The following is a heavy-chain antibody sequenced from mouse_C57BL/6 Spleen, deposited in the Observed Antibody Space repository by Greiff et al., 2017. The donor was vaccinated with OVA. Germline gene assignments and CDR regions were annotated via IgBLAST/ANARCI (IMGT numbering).Heavy chain of an antibody. Sequence: QVQLQQPGAELVKPGASVKLSCKASGYTFTSYWMHWVKQRPGQGLEWIGKIHPNSGSTNYNEKFKSKATLTVDKSSSTAYMHLSSLTSEDSAVYYSASGCAHLRYYFDYWGQGTTLTVSS. J-gene: IGHJ2*01. D-gene: IGHD1-1*01. CDR2: IHPNSGST. CDR1: GYTFTSYW. V-gene: IGHV1-64*01. CDR3: ASGCAHLRYYFDY.